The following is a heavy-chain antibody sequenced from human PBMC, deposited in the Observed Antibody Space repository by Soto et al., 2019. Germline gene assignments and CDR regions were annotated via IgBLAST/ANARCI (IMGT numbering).Heavy chain of an antibody. J-gene: IGHJ5*02. CDR2: ISGSGGGT. D-gene: IGHD2-15*01. V-gene: IGHV3-23*01. CDR1: GVTFSNHG. CDR3: ARNIPSCTGGRGYSDL. Sequence: EVQLLESGGGLVQPGGSLRLSCAASGVTFSNHGMLWVRQAPGKGLEWVSSISGSGGGTYYADSVKGRFTISRDNSKNTLYVQMNSLRAEDTALFYWARNIPSCTGGRGYSDLWGHGTLVTVSS.